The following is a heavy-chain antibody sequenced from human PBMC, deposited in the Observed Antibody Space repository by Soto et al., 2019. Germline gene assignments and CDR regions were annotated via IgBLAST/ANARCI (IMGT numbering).Heavy chain of an antibody. CDR2: INPSGGST. CDR1: TVPMYY. CDR3: ARDRYHLVDY. Sequence: TVPMYYMHWVRQAPGQGLEWMGIINPSGGSTSYAQKFQGRVTMTRDTSTSTVYMELSSLRSEDTAVYYCARDRYHLVDYWGQGTLVTVSS. J-gene: IGHJ4*02. D-gene: IGHD2-2*01. V-gene: IGHV1-46*01.